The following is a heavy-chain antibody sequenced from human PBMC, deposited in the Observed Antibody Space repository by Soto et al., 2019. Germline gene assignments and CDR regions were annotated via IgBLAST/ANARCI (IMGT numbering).Heavy chain of an antibody. CDR2: ISSSSSTI. Sequence: EVQLVESGGGLVQPGGSLRLSCAASGFTFSSYSMNWVRQAPGKGLEWVSYISSSSSTIYYADSVKGRFTISRDNAKNSLYLQMNSLIDEATAVYYCARRYCSGGSCYTHIDYWCQGTLVAVSS. CDR1: GFTFSSYS. CDR3: ARRYCSGGSCYTHIDY. D-gene: IGHD2-15*01. V-gene: IGHV3-48*02. J-gene: IGHJ4*02.